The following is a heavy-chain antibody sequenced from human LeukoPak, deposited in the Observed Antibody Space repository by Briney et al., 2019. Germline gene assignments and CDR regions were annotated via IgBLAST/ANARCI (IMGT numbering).Heavy chain of an antibody. CDR2: ISYDGGNK. J-gene: IGHJ4*02. Sequence: GGSLRLSCAASGFTFSSYGMHWVRQAPGKGLEWVAVISYDGGNKYYEDSVKGSFTIYRDTSTITLYLNMNSLRAKATAVYYCDKVNWNDDFDYWGQGTLVTVSS. CDR1: GFTFSSYG. V-gene: IGHV3-30*18. D-gene: IGHD1-1*01. CDR3: DKVNWNDDFDY.